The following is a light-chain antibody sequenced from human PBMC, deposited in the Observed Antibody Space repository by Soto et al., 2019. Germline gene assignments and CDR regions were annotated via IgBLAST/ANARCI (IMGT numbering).Light chain of an antibody. J-gene: IGKJ1*01. CDR1: QSVSSNY. CDR3: QQYGSSPGT. CDR2: GAS. V-gene: IGKV3-20*01. Sequence: EIVLTQSPDTLSLSPGERATLSCRASQSVSSNYLAWYQQKPGQAPRLLIYGASSRATGIPDRFSGSGSGTDFTLTISRLEPEDFAVYYCQQYGSSPGTFGQGTKVDIK.